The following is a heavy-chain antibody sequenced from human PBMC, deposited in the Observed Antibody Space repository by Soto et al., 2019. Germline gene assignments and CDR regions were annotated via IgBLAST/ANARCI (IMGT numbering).Heavy chain of an antibody. Sequence: SETLSLTCTVSGGSINTKTHCWDRIRQPPGKGRQWIETTYYTGSTYYNPSLRSRATISMDTSKNQFSLTVTSVSAADTAVYYCARGYFANPPNYDILTAYPEHYGMDVWGQGTTVTVSS. CDR3: ARGYFANPPNYDILTAYPEHYGMDV. V-gene: IGHV4-39*01. CDR2: TYYTGST. J-gene: IGHJ6*02. CDR1: GGSINTKTHC. D-gene: IGHD3-9*01.